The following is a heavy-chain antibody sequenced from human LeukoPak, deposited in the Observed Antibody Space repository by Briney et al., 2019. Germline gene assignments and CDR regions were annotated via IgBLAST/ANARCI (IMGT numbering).Heavy chain of an antibody. D-gene: IGHD2-21*01. Sequence: GGSLRLPCAASGFIFSDYRMSWVRQAPGKGLEWVSIISCSSSSIFYADSVKGRFTISRDSAEKSLYLQMSSLRAEDTAVYYCARGCGGGLCSTRHFDYWGQGTLVTVSS. V-gene: IGHV3-21*01. CDR1: GFIFSDYR. J-gene: IGHJ4*02. CDR2: ISCSSSSI. CDR3: ARGCGGGLCSTRHFDY.